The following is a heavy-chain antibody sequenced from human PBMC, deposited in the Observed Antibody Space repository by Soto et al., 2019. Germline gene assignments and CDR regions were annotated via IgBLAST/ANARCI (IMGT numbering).Heavy chain of an antibody. CDR1: GFTFDGYA. CDR3: AKDHWGSY. CDR2: ISTGGGNT. Sequence: PGGSLRLSCAAPGFTFDGYAMSWVRQAPWKGLEWVSAISTGGGNTFYAVSVKGRFTITRDNSKNTLYLQINSRRTEATAVYYCAKDHWGSYSGQGTLVTVSS. J-gene: IGHJ4*02. V-gene: IGHV3-23*01. D-gene: IGHD3-16*01.